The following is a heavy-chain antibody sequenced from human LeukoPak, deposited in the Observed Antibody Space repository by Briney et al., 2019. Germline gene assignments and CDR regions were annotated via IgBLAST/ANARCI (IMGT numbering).Heavy chain of an antibody. Sequence: ASVKVSCKASGYTFTSYGISWVRPAPGQGLEWMGWISAYNGNTNYAQKLQGRVTMTTDTSTSTAYMELRSLRSDDTAVYYCARLTMVRGVPKPHDDYWSQGTLVTVSS. CDR3: ARLTMVRGVPKPHDDY. D-gene: IGHD3-10*01. CDR2: ISAYNGNT. V-gene: IGHV1-18*01. J-gene: IGHJ4*02. CDR1: GYTFTSYG.